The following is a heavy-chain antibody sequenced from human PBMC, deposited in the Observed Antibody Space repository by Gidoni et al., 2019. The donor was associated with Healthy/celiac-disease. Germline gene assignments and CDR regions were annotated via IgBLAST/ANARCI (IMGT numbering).Heavy chain of an antibody. CDR2: ISDDGSNK. CDR3: AREGGTALDY. D-gene: IGHD1-1*01. Sequence: QVQLVESGGGVVQPGRSLRLSCAVSGFTFSSYAMHWVRQSPGKGLEWVAFISDDGSNKCYADSVKGRFTISRDNSKNTLYLQMNSLRPEDTAVYYCAREGGTALDYWGQGTLVTVSS. J-gene: IGHJ4*02. CDR1: GFTFSSYA. V-gene: IGHV3-30-3*01.